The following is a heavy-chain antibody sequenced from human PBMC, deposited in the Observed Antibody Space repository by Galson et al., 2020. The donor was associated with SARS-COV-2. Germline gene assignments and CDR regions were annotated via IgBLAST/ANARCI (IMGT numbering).Heavy chain of an antibody. D-gene: IGHD3-3*01. V-gene: IGHV3-21*01. CDR1: GFKFSDYS. CDR2: ISYDDTTT. CDR3: TRDEKSRIFGVMDAA. J-gene: IGHJ4*02. Sequence: GESLKISCIISGFKFSDYSMNWVRQTQGKGLEWVSSISYDDTTTLYADSVKGRFTISRDRARNALYLQMSSLRVDDTAVYYCTRDEKSRIFGVMDAAWGQGILVTVSS.